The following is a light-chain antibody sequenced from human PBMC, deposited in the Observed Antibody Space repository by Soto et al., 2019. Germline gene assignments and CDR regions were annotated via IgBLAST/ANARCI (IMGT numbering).Light chain of an antibody. Sequence: IQMTQPPSALSASVGYRVTTTCRASETIISWLAWYQQKPGKAPKLLIYDVSTLGSGVPSRFSGSGSGTDFTLTISSLQPDDSATSYCQQYNTFWTFGKGTKVDIK. J-gene: IGKJ1*01. CDR1: ETIISW. CDR3: QQYNTFWT. V-gene: IGKV1-5*01. CDR2: DVS.